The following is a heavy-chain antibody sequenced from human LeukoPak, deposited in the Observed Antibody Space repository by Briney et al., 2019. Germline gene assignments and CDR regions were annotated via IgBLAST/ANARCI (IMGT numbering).Heavy chain of an antibody. V-gene: IGHV4-39*01. J-gene: IGHJ4*02. CDR1: GGSIGSSSYY. CDR2: IFYSGNA. Sequence: SETLSVTCTVSGGSIGSSSYYWGWIRQPPGKGLEWIGHIFYSGNAYYNSSLKSRVTISVDTSNNQFSLHLSSVTAADTATYYCARRGITYSSSFFAFWGQGTLVTVSS. CDR3: ARRGITYSSSFFAF. D-gene: IGHD6-13*01.